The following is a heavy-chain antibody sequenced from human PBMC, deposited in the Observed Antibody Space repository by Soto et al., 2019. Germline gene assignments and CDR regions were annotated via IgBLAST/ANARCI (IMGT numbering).Heavy chain of an antibody. J-gene: IGHJ4*02. Sequence: EVQLVQSGGGLVQPGGSLRLSCAASGFAFSSYWLHWVRQAPGKGLMIVSGITGDGTNTAYATSVKGRFTISRDNAKNMVYLQMDSLKAEDTAVYYCARDGGYGTPFDYWGQGALVTVSS. V-gene: IGHV3-74*01. CDR2: ITGDGTNT. CDR3: ARDGGYGTPFDY. D-gene: IGHD5-12*01. CDR1: GFAFSSYW.